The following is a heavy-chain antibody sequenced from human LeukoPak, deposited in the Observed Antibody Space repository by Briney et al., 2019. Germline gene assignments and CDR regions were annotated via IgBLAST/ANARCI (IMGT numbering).Heavy chain of an antibody. V-gene: IGHV4-59*08. Sequence: SETLSLTCTVSGGSISPYYWTWSRQPPGKGLEWIGYVHYSGSTKYNPSLKSRVTISLDTSRNQFSLRLRSVSAEDTAVYFCATPRIGGPGIDFWGLGTLVTVSS. CDR2: VHYSGST. CDR1: GGSISPYY. CDR3: ATPRIGGPGIDF. D-gene: IGHD1-14*01. J-gene: IGHJ4*02.